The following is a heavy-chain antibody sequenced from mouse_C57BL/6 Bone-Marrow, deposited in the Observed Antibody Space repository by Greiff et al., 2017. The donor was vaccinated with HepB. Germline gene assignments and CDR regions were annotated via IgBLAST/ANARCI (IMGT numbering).Heavy chain of an antibody. CDR3: AGDYYGSSGDWYFDV. CDR1: GYTFTSYW. V-gene: IGHV1-55*01. CDR2: IYPGSGST. J-gene: IGHJ1*03. D-gene: IGHD1-1*01. Sequence: QVQLQQPGAELVKPGASVKMSCKASGYTFTSYWITWVKQRPGQGLEWIGDIYPGSGSTNYNEKFKSKATLTVDTSSSTAYMQLSSLTSEDSAVYYCAGDYYGSSGDWYFDVWGTGTTVTVSS.